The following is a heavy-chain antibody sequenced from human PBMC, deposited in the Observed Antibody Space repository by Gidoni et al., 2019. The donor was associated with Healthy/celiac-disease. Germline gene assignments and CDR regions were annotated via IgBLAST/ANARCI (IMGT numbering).Heavy chain of an antibody. Sequence: EVQLVESGGGLVQPGGSLRLSCAASGFPFSSYEMNWVRQAPGKGLECVSYISSSGSTIYYADSVKGRFTISRDNAKNSLYLQMNSLRAEDTAVYYCATTSYCGGDCYPRGGAFDIWGQGTMVTVSS. CDR1: GFPFSSYE. D-gene: IGHD2-21*02. V-gene: IGHV3-48*03. CDR3: ATTSYCGGDCYPRGGAFDI. CDR2: ISSSGSTI. J-gene: IGHJ3*02.